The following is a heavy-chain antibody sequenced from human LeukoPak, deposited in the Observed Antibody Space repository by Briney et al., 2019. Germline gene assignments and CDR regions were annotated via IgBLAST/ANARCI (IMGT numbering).Heavy chain of an antibody. Sequence: GGSLRLSCSASGFTLSSYAMHWVRQAPGKGLEYVSVISSNGGSTNYADSVKGRFTISRDNSKNALYLQMSSLRAEDTAVYYCVKDRHFYYGSGSLLEHWGQGTLVTVSS. CDR1: GFTLSSYA. J-gene: IGHJ4*02. CDR2: ISSNGGST. CDR3: VKDRHFYYGSGSLLEH. D-gene: IGHD3-10*01. V-gene: IGHV3-64D*06.